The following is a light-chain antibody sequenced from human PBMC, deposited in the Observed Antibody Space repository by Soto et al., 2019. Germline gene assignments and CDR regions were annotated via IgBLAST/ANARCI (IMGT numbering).Light chain of an antibody. CDR1: SSNIGARYD. Sequence: QSVLTQPPSVSGAPGQRVTISCTGSSSNIGARYDVHWYQQLPGTAPKLLIYGNSHRPSGVPDRFSGSKSGTSASLAITGLQAEDESDYYCQSYDSSLSALVFGGGTKLTVL. V-gene: IGLV1-40*01. CDR3: QSYDSSLSALV. J-gene: IGLJ2*01. CDR2: GNS.